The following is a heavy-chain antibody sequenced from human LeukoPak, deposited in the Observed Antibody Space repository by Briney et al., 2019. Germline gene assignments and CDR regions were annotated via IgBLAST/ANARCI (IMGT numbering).Heavy chain of an antibody. CDR3: ARATGH. CDR2: INHSGST. D-gene: IGHD3-10*01. Sequence: SETLSLICAVYGGSFSGYYWSWIRQPPGKGLEWIGEINHSGSTNYNPSLKSRVTISVDTSKNQFSLKLSSVTAADTAVHYCARATGHWGQGTLVTVSS. V-gene: IGHV4-34*01. J-gene: IGHJ4*02. CDR1: GGSFSGYY.